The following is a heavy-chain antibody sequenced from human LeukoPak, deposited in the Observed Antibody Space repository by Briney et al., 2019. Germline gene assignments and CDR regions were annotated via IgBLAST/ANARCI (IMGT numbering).Heavy chain of an antibody. V-gene: IGHV1-18*01. J-gene: IGHJ3*02. CDR2: ISAYNGNT. Sequence: ASVKVSCKASGYTFTSYGISWVRQAPGQGLEWMGWISAYNGNTNYAQKLQGRVTMTTDTSTSTAYMELRSLRSDDTAVYYYARVRMVEQWLVNDAFDIWGQGTMVTVSS. D-gene: IGHD6-19*01. CDR3: ARVRMVEQWLVNDAFDI. CDR1: GYTFTSYG.